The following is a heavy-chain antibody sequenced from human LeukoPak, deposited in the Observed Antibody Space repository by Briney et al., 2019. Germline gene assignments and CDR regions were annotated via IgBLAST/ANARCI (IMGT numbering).Heavy chain of an antibody. V-gene: IGHV4-39*01. Sequence: SETLSLTCTVSGGSISSSSYYWGWIRQPPGKGLEWIGSIYYSGSTYYNPSLKSRVTISVDTSKNQFSLKLSSVTAADTAVYYCARGRNTYYYGSGSYHLNYWGQGTLVTVSS. J-gene: IGHJ4*02. D-gene: IGHD3-10*01. CDR1: GGSISSSSYY. CDR3: ARGRNTYYYGSGSYHLNY. CDR2: IYYSGST.